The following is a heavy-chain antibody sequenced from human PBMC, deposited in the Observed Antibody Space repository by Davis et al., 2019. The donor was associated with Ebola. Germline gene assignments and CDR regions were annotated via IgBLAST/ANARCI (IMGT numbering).Heavy chain of an antibody. D-gene: IGHD3-3*01. V-gene: IGHV1-69*05. CDR1: GGTLSSYA. CDR3: ARDSITTFGVGYFFDY. J-gene: IGHJ4*02. CDR2: IIPLFGTT. Sequence: SVKVSCKASGGTLSSYAIGWVRQAPGQGLEWMGGIIPLFGTTNYAQKFQGRLTMTRDTSTSTVYMVLSSLRSEDTAVYYCARDSITTFGVGYFFDYWGQGTLVTVSS.